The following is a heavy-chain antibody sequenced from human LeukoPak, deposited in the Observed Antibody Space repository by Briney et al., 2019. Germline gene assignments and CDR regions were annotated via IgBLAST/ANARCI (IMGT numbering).Heavy chain of an antibody. V-gene: IGHV4-34*01. CDR1: GMSFTFYS. CDR3: ARGNPTINMAWGNAFDI. Sequence: PSETLSLTCGVSGMSFTFYSWTWIRQSPVRGLECIGDCNPDGSTNYSPSLKSRVTISVDTSKSQFSLNLRSVTAADTAVYYCARGNPTINMAWGNAFDIWGRGTMVSVSA. D-gene: IGHD3-10*01. J-gene: IGHJ3*02. CDR2: CNPDGST.